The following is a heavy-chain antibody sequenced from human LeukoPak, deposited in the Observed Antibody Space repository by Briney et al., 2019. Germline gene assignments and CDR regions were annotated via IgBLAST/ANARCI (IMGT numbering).Heavy chain of an antibody. CDR3: ARAVAGQVDWFDP. Sequence: GGSLRLSCAASGFTVSSNYMSWVRQAPGKGLEWVSVIYSGGSTYYADSVKGRFTISRDNSKNTLYLQMNSLRAEDTAVYYCARAVAGQVDWFDPWGQGTLVTVSS. CDR2: IYSGGST. V-gene: IGHV3-53*01. CDR1: GFTVSSNY. J-gene: IGHJ5*02. D-gene: IGHD6-19*01.